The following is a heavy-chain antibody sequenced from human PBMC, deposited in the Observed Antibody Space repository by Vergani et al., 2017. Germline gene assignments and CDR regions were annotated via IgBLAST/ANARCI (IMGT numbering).Heavy chain of an antibody. V-gene: IGHV4-61*02. Sequence: QVQLQESGPGLVKPSQTLSLICSVSGDSITSSTYYWSWTRQPAGKGLEYIGRIYTTGSTNYNPSLKSRVTISVDKSRNQFSLTLNSVTATDTAIYFCARVNTETNGHLYYYYYMDVWGQGTAVTVS. CDR1: GDSITSSTYY. CDR3: ARVNTETNGHLYYYYYMDV. J-gene: IGHJ6*03. D-gene: IGHD4-11*01. CDR2: IYTTGST.